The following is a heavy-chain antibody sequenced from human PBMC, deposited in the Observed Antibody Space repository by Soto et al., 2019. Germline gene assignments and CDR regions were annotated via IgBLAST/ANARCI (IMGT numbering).Heavy chain of an antibody. CDR3: AKARLLRSLNNWFDP. D-gene: IGHD3-22*01. J-gene: IGHJ5*02. CDR1: GFTFSSYG. V-gene: IGHV3-30*18. CDR2: ISYDGSNK. Sequence: QVQLVESGGGVVQPGRSLRLSCAASGFTFSSYGMHWVRQAPGKGLEWVAVISYDGSNKYYADSVKGRFTISRDNSKNTLYLQMNSLRAEDTAVYYCAKARLLRSLNNWFDPCGQGTLVTVSS.